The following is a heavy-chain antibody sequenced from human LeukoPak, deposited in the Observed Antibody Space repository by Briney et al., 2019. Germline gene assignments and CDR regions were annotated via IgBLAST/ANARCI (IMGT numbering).Heavy chain of an antibody. CDR2: IYYSVST. CDR1: RGSISSYY. CDR3: ARLIHSGFDP. V-gene: IGHV4-59*08. Sequence: SETLSLTCMVPRGSISSYYWSWIRQPPGKGLECIGYIYYSVSTNYNPSLKSRVTISVDTSKNQFSVTLSSVTAADTAVYYCARLIHSGFDPWGQGTLVTVSS. J-gene: IGHJ5*02. D-gene: IGHD1-26*01.